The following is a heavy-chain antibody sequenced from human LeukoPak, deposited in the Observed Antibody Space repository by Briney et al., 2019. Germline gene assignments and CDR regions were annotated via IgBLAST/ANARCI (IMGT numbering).Heavy chain of an antibody. CDR1: GFTFSSYS. J-gene: IGHJ4*02. D-gene: IGHD5-24*01. CDR2: ISSSSSNYI. Sequence: GGSLRLSCAASGFTFSSYSMNWVRQAPGKGLEWVSSISSSSSNYIYYADSVKGRFTISRDNAKNSLYLQMHSLRAEDTAVYYCAKDDAWLQYGDWGRGTLVTVSS. CDR3: AKDDAWLQYGD. V-gene: IGHV3-21*01.